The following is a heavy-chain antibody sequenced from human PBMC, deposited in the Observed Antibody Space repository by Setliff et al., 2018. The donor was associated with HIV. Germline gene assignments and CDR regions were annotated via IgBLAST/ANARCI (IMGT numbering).Heavy chain of an antibody. CDR3: AGTYGSGSYFEDY. Sequence: KPSETLSLTCAVYGGSFSGYYWSWIRQPPGKGLEWIGEINHSGSTNYNPSLKSRVAISVDRSKNQFSLKLSSVTAADTAVYYCAGTYGSGSYFEDYWGQGTLVTVSS. V-gene: IGHV4-34*01. J-gene: IGHJ4*02. D-gene: IGHD3-10*01. CDR1: GGSFSGYY. CDR2: INHSGST.